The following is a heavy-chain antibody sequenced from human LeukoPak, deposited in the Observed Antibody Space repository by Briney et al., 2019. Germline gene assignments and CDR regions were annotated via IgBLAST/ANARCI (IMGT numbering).Heavy chain of an antibody. J-gene: IGHJ4*02. CDR3: TTNSGWGVTVTTPQPDY. CDR1: GFTFSNYW. CDR2: IKSKTDGGTT. Sequence: PGRSLRLSCATSGFTFSNYWMSWVRQAPGKGLEWDGRIKSKTDGGTTDYAAPVKGRFTISRDDSKNTLYLQMNSLKTEDTAVYYCTTNSGWGVTVTTPQPDYWGQGTLVTVSS. D-gene: IGHD4-17*01. V-gene: IGHV3-15*01.